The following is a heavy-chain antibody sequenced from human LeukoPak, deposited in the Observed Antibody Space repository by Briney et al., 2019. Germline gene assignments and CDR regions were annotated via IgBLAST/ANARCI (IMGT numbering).Heavy chain of an antibody. CDR2: MSGSGNHT. D-gene: IGHD4-11*01. CDR1: GFTFSSYA. V-gene: IGHV3-23*01. CDR3: AKGGQQFIYYYLHMAV. J-gene: IGHJ6*03. Sequence: GGSLRLSCAASGFTFSSYAMSWVRQAPGKGLEWVSAMSGSGNHTYYADSVKGRFTISRDNSKNTVYLQMNTLRVDDTAVYYCAKGGQQFIYYYLHMAVWGRGTTVTVSS.